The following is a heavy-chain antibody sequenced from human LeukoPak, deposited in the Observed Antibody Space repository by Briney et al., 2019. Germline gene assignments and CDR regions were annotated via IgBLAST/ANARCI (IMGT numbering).Heavy chain of an antibody. CDR3: AKQTYYYDSSGLNWFDP. D-gene: IGHD3-22*01. V-gene: IGHV3-9*01. J-gene: IGHJ5*02. Sequence: PGRSLRLSCAASGFTFDDYAMHWVRQAPGKGLEWVSGISWNSGSIGYADSVKGRFTISRDNAKNSLYLQMNSLRAEDTALYYCAKQTYYYDSSGLNWFDPWGQGTLVTVSS. CDR2: ISWNSGSI. CDR1: GFTFDDYA.